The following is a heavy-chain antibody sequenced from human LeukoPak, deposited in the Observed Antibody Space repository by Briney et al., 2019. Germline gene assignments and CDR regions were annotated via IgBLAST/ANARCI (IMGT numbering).Heavy chain of an antibody. V-gene: IGHV4-59*01. CDR1: GGSISSYY. CDR2: IYYSGST. J-gene: IGHJ4*02. D-gene: IGHD1-1*01. Sequence: PSETLSLTCTVSGGSISSYYWSWIRQPPGKGLEWIGYIYYSGSTNYNPSLKSRVTISVDTSKNQFSLKLSSVTAADTAVYHCARADDWNLYYFDYWGQGTLVTVSS. CDR3: ARADDWNLYYFDY.